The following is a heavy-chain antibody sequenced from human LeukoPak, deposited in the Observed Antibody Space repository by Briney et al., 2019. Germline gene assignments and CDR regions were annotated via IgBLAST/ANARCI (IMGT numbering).Heavy chain of an antibody. CDR3: ARSPTYFYDGSGYPRGFDY. J-gene: IGHJ4*02. CDR1: GGSISSYY. D-gene: IGHD3-22*01. CDR2: IYYSGDT. V-gene: IGHV4-59*01. Sequence: PSETLSLTCTVSGGSISSYYWTWIRQPPGKGLEWIGYIYYSGDTNYNPSLKSRVTISVDTSKNQFSLKLISVTAAATAVYYCARSPTYFYDGSGYPRGFDYWGQGTPVTVSS.